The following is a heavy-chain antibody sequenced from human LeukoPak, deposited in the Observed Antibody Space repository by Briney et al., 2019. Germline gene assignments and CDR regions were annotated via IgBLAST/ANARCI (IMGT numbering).Heavy chain of an antibody. J-gene: IGHJ4*02. D-gene: IGHD5-24*01. CDR3: ARVQWLQFDPFDY. V-gene: IGHV3-30-3*01. CDR1: GFTFSSYA. CDR2: ISYDGSNK. Sequence: GRSLRLSCAASGFTFSSYAMHWVRQAPGKGLEWVAVISYDGSNKYYADSVKGRFTISRDNSKNTLYLQMNSLRAEDTAVYYCARVQWLQFDPFDYWGQGTLVTVSS.